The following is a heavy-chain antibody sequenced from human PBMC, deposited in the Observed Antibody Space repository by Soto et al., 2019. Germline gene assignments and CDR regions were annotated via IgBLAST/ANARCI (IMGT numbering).Heavy chain of an antibody. V-gene: IGHV1-46*01. CDR2: INPSSGGT. J-gene: IGHJ5*02. Sequence: QVQLMQSGAEVTKPGASVKVSCKASGYTFTSNNIHWVRRAPGQGLEWMGRINPSSGGTIYAQKFQGRVSMIRDTSTSTVYMELSSLRSDDTAVYYCARDIAVDGRGRWFDPWGQGSLVTVSS. D-gene: IGHD6-19*01. CDR3: ARDIAVDGRGRWFDP. CDR1: GYTFTSNN.